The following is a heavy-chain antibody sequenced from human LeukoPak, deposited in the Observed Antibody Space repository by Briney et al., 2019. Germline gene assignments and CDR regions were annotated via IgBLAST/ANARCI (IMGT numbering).Heavy chain of an antibody. CDR1: GFTFSSYA. CDR2: ISYDGSNK. V-gene: IGHV3-30-3*01. J-gene: IGHJ4*02. Sequence: GGSLRLSCAASGFTFSSYAMHWVRQAPGKGLEWVAVISYDGSNKYYADSVKGRFTISRDNSKTTLYLQMNSLRAEDTAVYYCARVRIAAAGRGYFDFWGQGTLVTVSS. CDR3: ARVRIAAAGRGYFDF. D-gene: IGHD6-13*01.